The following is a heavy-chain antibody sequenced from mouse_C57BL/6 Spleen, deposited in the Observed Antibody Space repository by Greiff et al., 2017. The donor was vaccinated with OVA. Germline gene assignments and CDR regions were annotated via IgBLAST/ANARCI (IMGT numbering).Heavy chain of an antibody. D-gene: IGHD1-1*01. V-gene: IGHV14-2*01. CDR1: GFTIKDYY. CDR3: TSGVVANDY. Sequence: VQLKESGAELVKPGASVKLSCTASGFTIKDYYMHWVKQSTEQGLEWIGRIYPADGESKYAPNFQGTATITADTSSNTAYQQLSSLASEDTAVYYCTSGVVANDYWGQGTTLTVSS. CDR2: IYPADGES. J-gene: IGHJ2*01.